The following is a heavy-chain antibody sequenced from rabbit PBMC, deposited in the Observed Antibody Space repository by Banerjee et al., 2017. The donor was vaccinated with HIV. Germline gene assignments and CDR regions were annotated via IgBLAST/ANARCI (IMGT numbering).Heavy chain of an antibody. J-gene: IGHJ3*01. CDR1: GFSFSNVYV. V-gene: IGHV1S45*01. CDR3: ARDLAGAIGWNFGL. CDR2: IFAGSSGST. D-gene: IGHD4-1*01. Sequence: QEQLEESGGDLVKPEGSLTLTCTASGFSFSNVYVMCWVRQAPGKGLEWIGCIFAGSSGSTYYASWAKGRFTISKPSSTTVTLQMTSLTAADTATYFCARDLAGAIGWNFGLWGQGTLAPS.